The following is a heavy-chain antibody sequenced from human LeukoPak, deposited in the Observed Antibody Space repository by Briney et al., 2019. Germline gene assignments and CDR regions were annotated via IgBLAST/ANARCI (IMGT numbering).Heavy chain of an antibody. V-gene: IGHV3-23*01. CDR2: ISGSGGST. D-gene: IGHD6-13*01. CDR1: GFTFSSYA. CDR3: ARQDSSSWLALDY. J-gene: IGHJ4*02. Sequence: GGSLRLSCAASGFTFSSYAMSWVRQAPGKGLEWVSAISGSGGSTYYADSVKGRFTISRDNSKNTLYLQMNNLRVEDTALYYCARQDSSSWLALDYWGQGTLVTVSS.